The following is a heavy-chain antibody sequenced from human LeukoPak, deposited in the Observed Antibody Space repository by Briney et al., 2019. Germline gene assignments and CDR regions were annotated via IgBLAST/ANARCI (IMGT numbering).Heavy chain of an antibody. D-gene: IGHD2-15*01. J-gene: IGHJ4*02. Sequence: SETLSLTCTLSSGSLSSSYWSWIRQPAGKGLEWIGRIYTSGSTNYNPSLKSRVAMSVDTSKYQFSLDLTSVTAADAAVYYCARDCSGGTCYLGVLDYWGQGILVTVSS. CDR2: IYTSGST. CDR1: SGSLSSSY. CDR3: ARDCSGGTCYLGVLDY. V-gene: IGHV4-4*07.